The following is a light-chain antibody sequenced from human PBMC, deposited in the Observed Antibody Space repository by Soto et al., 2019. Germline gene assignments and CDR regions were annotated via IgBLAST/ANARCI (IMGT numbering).Light chain of an antibody. CDR1: QSIRIY. CDR3: QQYNSYAWT. Sequence: DIQMTQSPSSLSASVGDRVTITCRASQSIRIYLNWYQQKPGKAPELLIFAASSLQSGVPSRFSGSGSGTEFTLTISSLQPDDFATYYCQQYNSYAWTFGQGTKVDIK. V-gene: IGKV1-17*01. CDR2: AAS. J-gene: IGKJ1*01.